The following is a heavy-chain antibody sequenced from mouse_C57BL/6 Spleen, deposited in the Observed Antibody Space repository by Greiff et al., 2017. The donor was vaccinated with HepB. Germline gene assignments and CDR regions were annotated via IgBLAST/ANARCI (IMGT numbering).Heavy chain of an antibody. CDR1: GYTFTSYT. CDR2: INPSSGYT. D-gene: IGHD1-1*01. V-gene: IGHV1-4*01. Sequence: QVQLQQSGAELARPGASVKMSCKASGYTFTSYTMHWVKQRPGQGLEWIGYINPSSGYTKYNQKFKDKATLTADKSSSTAYMQLSSLTSEDSAVYYYALITTVVPLFDYWGQGTTLTVSS. J-gene: IGHJ2*01. CDR3: ALITTVVPLFDY.